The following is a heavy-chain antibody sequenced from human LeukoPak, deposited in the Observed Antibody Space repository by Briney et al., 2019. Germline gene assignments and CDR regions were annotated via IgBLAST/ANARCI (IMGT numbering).Heavy chain of an antibody. Sequence: GGSLRLSCAASGFTFSSYWMSWVRQAPGKGLEWVAFIRFDGSVKYYADSVKGRFTISRDNSKNTLYLQMNNVRAEDTAVYYCAKDLYGSGWTPDYWGHGTLLTVSS. J-gene: IGHJ4*01. CDR2: IRFDGSVK. CDR3: AKDLYGSGWTPDY. V-gene: IGHV3-30*02. CDR1: GFTFSSYW. D-gene: IGHD6-19*01.